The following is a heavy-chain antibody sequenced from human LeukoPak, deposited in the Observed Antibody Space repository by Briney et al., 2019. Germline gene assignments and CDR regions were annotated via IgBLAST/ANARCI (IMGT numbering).Heavy chain of an antibody. J-gene: IGHJ4*02. Sequence: SETLSLTCTISGGSISSSRYYWGWIRQPPGKGLEWIGYIYYSGSTNYSPSLKSRVTISVDTSKNQFSLKLSSVTAADTAVYYCARALGYCSSTSCYSIDYWGQGTLVTVSS. CDR1: GGSISSSRYY. V-gene: IGHV4-61*05. D-gene: IGHD2-2*01. CDR3: ARALGYCSSTSCYSIDY. CDR2: IYYSGST.